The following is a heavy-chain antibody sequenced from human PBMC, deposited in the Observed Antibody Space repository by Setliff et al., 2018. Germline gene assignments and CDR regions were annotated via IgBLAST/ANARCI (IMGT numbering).Heavy chain of an antibody. CDR2: IPMFGTP. CDR1: GYTFTSHA. J-gene: IGHJ6*03. V-gene: IGHV1-69*05. Sequence: SVKVSCKASGYTFTSHAIHWVRQAPGQRLEWMGWIPMFGTPAYAQKFQDRVTITTDESTGTAYMELSSLRTEDTAVYYCAREGVDTRSSTDYRYYMDVWGKGTTVTVSS. D-gene: IGHD5-18*01. CDR3: AREGVDTRSSTDYRYYMDV.